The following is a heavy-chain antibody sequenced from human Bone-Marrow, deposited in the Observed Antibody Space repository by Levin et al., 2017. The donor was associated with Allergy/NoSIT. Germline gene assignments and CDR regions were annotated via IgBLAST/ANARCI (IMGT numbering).Heavy chain of an antibody. Sequence: GESLKISCAASGFTFSSYSMNWVRQAPGKGLEWVSSISSSSSYIYYADSVKGRFTISRDNAKNSLYLQMNSLRAEDTAVYYCARDPTYYDFWSGKSRPSNYFDYWGQGTLVTVSS. CDR3: ARDPTYYDFWSGKSRPSNYFDY. CDR1: GFTFSSYS. D-gene: IGHD3-3*01. J-gene: IGHJ4*02. V-gene: IGHV3-21*01. CDR2: ISSSSSYI.